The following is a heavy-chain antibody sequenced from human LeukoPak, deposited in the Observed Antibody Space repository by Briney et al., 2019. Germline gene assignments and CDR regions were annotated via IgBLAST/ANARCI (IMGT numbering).Heavy chain of an antibody. J-gene: IGHJ5*02. CDR2: IYTSGST. Sequence: PSETLSLTCTVSGGSISSYYWSWIRQPAGKGLEWIGRIYTSGSTNYNPSLKSRVTMSVDTSKNQFSLKLSSVTAADTAVYYCARPHADYDFWSGYGNWFDPWGQGTLVTVSS. V-gene: IGHV4-4*07. CDR3: ARPHADYDFWSGYGNWFDP. CDR1: GGSISSYY. D-gene: IGHD3-3*01.